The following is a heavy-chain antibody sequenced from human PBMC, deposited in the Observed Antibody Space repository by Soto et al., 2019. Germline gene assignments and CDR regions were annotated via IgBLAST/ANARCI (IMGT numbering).Heavy chain of an antibody. Sequence: QVQLVQSGAEVKKPGSSVKVSCKASGGTFSSYAISWVRQAPGQGLEWMGGIIPIFGTANYAQKFQGRVTITADESTSTAYMELSSLRSEDTAVYYRARVAVAGLYYYYYGMDVWGQGTTVTVSS. CDR2: IIPIFGTA. CDR1: GGTFSSYA. D-gene: IGHD6-19*01. J-gene: IGHJ6*02. CDR3: ARVAVAGLYYYYYGMDV. V-gene: IGHV1-69*01.